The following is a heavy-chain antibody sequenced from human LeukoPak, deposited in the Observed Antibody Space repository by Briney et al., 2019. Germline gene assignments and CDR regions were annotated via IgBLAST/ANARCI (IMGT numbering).Heavy chain of an antibody. CDR1: GYTFTSYG. CDR2: ISAYNGNT. Sequence: ASVKVSCKASGYTFTSYGISWVRQAPGQGLEWMRWISAYNGNTNYAQQLQGRVTMTRNTSISTAYMELSSLRSEDTAVYYCARVDFGVVIGDSAHFDYWGQGTLVTVSS. J-gene: IGHJ4*02. V-gene: IGHV1-18*01. CDR3: ARVDFGVVIGDSAHFDY. D-gene: IGHD3-3*01.